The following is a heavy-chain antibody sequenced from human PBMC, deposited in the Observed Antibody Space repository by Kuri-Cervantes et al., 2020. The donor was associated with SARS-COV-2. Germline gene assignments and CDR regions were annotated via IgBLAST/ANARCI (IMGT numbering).Heavy chain of an antibody. CDR1: GGSFSNFL. J-gene: IGHJ6*02. Sequence: GSLRLSCGVYGGSFSNFLWDWVRQPPGKGLEWIGEINYSGTTNYNPSLKSRVTISVDPSKNLFSLNLTSVTAADTAMYYCARESNYSHYYGTEVWGQGTTVTVSS. CDR3: ARESNYSHYYGTEV. CDR2: INYSGTT. V-gene: IGHV4-34*01.